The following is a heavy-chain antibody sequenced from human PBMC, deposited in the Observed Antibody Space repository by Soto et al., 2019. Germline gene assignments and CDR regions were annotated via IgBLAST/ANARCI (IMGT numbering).Heavy chain of an antibody. Sequence: QVQLVQSGAEVRKPGSSVKVSCKTSGGLISKYSFNWVRQAPGQGLEWMGGVLPISGSTDYSQKFQGRLTITPDRHTSTVYMELSRLRSDDTANYYCATIRVRGGPLRCEVGGQGMLISVSS. D-gene: IGHD4-17*01. CDR2: VLPISGST. CDR1: GGLISKYS. J-gene: IGHJ4*01. CDR3: ATIRVRGGPLRCEV. V-gene: IGHV1-69*06.